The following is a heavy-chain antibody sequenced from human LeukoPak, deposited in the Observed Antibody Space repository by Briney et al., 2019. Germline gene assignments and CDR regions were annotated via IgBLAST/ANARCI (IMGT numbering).Heavy chain of an antibody. J-gene: IGHJ4*02. D-gene: IGHD2-21*01. CDR3: ARESGLGVISPYSDF. Sequence: GGSLRLSCAASGFTFRTCEMIWVCQAPGKGLEWVSYISGSGNKIYYADSVKGRFTISRDNARNSLYLQMSSLRVEDTALYYCARESGLGVISPYSDFWGQGTLVTVSP. CDR1: GFTFRTCE. V-gene: IGHV3-48*03. CDR2: ISGSGNKI.